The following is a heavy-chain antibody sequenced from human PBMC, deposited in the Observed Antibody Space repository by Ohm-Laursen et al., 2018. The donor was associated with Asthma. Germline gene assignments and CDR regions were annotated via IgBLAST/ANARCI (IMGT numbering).Heavy chain of an antibody. CDR1: GGSVSSGSYY. CDR3: ARDGRLDYYYGMDV. Sequence: TLSLTCTVSGGSVSSGSYYWSWIRQPPGKGLEWIGYIYYSGSTNYNPSLKSRVTISVDTSKNQFSLKLSSVTAADTAVYYCARDGRLDYYYGMDVWGQGTTVTVSS. V-gene: IGHV4-61*01. J-gene: IGHJ6*02. CDR2: IYYSGST.